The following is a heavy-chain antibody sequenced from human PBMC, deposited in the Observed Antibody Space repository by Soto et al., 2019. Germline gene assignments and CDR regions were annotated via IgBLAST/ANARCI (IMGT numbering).Heavy chain of an antibody. CDR2: IYYSGST. CDR1: GGSISSGDYY. V-gene: IGHV4-30-4*01. CDR3: ARARRPSYSSGYYYSRYFDL. J-gene: IGHJ2*01. D-gene: IGHD3-22*01. Sequence: QVQLQESGPGLVKPSQTLSLTCTVSGGSISSGDYYWSWIRQPPGKGLEWIGYIYYSGSTYYNPSLKSRVTISLDTSKNQFSLKLSSVTAADTAVYYCARARRPSYSSGYYYSRYFDLWGRGTLVTVSS.